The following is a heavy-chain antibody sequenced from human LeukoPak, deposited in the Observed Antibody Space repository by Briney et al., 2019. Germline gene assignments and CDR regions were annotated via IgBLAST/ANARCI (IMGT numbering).Heavy chain of an antibody. V-gene: IGHV4-38-2*02. CDR1: GYTISSGDE. J-gene: IGHJ4*02. D-gene: IGHD6-6*01. Sequence: SETLSLTCRASGYTISSGDEWGWIRQPPGERLELIGSISQSGNTYYNLSVKSRVTMSVDKSKNKFSLQLNTVSAADTAVYYCAREYSRRLEYSSAWEGLGSFDYWGQGTLVTVSS. CDR3: AREYSRRLEYSSAWEGLGSFDY. CDR2: ISQSGNT.